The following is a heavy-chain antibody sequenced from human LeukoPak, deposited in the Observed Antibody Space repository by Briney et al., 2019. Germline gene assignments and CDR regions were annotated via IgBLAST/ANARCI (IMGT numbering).Heavy chain of an antibody. CDR1: GGSFSGYY. Sequence: SETLSLTCAVYGGSFSGYYWSWIRQPPGKGLEWIGEINHGGSTNYNPSLKSRVTISVGTSKNQFSLKLSSVTAADTAVYFCARAYSSSWYFNWFDPWGQGTLVTVSS. D-gene: IGHD6-13*01. J-gene: IGHJ5*02. V-gene: IGHV4-34*01. CDR2: INHGGST. CDR3: ARAYSSSWYFNWFDP.